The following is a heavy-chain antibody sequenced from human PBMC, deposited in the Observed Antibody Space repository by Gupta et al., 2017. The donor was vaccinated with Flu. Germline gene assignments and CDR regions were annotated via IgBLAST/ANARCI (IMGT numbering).Heavy chain of an antibody. Sequence: EVQLLESGGGLVQPGGSLRLSCAASGFTFSSYAMSWFRQAPGKGLEWVSAISGSGGSTYYADSVKGRFTISRDNSKNTLYLQMNSLRAEDTAVYYCAKVGGSYPRGRTFDYWGQGTLVTVSS. CDR1: GFTFSSYA. CDR3: AKVGGSYPRGRTFDY. J-gene: IGHJ4*02. V-gene: IGHV3-23*01. D-gene: IGHD1-26*01. CDR2: ISGSGGST.